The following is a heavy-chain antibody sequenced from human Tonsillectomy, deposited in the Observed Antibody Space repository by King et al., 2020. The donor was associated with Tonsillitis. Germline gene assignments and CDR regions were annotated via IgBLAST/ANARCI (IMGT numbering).Heavy chain of an antibody. Sequence: VQLVESGGGLVQPGGSLRLSCAASEFTFSIHTMTWVRQAPGKGLEWVSGISGSGGSTYYADSVKGRFTISRDNPKNTLYLEMNNLRAEDRAVYYCANLPFYGNDDWGQGTQVTVSS. CDR1: EFTFSIHT. D-gene: IGHD2/OR15-2a*01. CDR2: ISGSGGST. V-gene: IGHV3-23*04. CDR3: ANLPFYGNDD. J-gene: IGHJ4*02.